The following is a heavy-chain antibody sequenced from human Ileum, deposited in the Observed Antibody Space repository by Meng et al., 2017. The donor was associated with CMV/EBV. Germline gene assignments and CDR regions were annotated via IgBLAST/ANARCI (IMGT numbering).Heavy chain of an antibody. CDR3: TRDYWAIPDY. Sequence: VLSVVLWGGSTQTGGALCTSSVAAAFTFSNYWMTWLRQVAGKGLVWVSRIKSDGTAITYVESVKGRFTISRDNAKNTLYFQMTHLRVVDTPVYYCTRDYWAIPDYWGQGTLVTVSS. CDR1: AFTFSNYW. D-gene: IGHD2-8*02. V-gene: IGHV3-74*01. CDR2: IKSDGTAI. J-gene: IGHJ4*02.